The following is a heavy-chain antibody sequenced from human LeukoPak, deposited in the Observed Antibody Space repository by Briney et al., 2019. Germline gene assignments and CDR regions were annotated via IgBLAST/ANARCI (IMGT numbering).Heavy chain of an antibody. CDR1: GYTFTRYS. J-gene: IGHJ6*04. CDR3: ARHSGMDV. D-gene: IGHD3-10*01. Sequence: ASVKVSCKASGYTFTRYSMHWVRQPPGQGLEWMGIINPSGGSTSYAQKFQGRVTMTTDTSTSTVYMELTSLRSEDTAVYYCARHSGMDVWGKGTTVIVSS. V-gene: IGHV1-46*01. CDR2: INPSGGST.